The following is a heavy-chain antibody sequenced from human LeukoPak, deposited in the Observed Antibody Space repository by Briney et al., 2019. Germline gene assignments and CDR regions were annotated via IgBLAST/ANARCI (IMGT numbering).Heavy chain of an antibody. D-gene: IGHD2-2*01. V-gene: IGHV6-1*01. CDR2: TYYRSTWYK. CDR1: GDSVSSNSVT. J-gene: IGHJ5*02. CDR3: ARRLTQYDCFDP. Sequence: SQTLSLTCAISGDSVSSNSVTWNWIKQSPSRGLEWLGRTYYRSTWYKDYAVSVRGRITVNPDTSKNQFSLHLNSVTPEDTAVYYCARRLTQYDCFDPWGQGILVTVSS.